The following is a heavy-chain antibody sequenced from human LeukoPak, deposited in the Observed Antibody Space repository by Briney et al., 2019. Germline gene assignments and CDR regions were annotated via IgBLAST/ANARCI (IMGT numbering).Heavy chain of an antibody. Sequence: GGSLRLSCAASGFTFSSYSMNWVRQAPGKGLEWVSSISSSSSYIYYADSVKGRFTISRDNAKNSLYLQMNSLRAEDTAVYYCARGLDLYGSGSYCHHWGQGTLVTVSS. J-gene: IGHJ4*02. CDR2: ISSSSSYI. V-gene: IGHV3-21*01. CDR3: ARGLDLYGSGSYCHH. CDR1: GFTFSSYS. D-gene: IGHD3-10*01.